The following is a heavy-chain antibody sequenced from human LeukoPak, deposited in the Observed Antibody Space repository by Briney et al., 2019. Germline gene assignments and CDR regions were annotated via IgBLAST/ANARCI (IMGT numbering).Heavy chain of an antibody. V-gene: IGHV1-46*01. CDR1: GYTFTTYF. CDR2: INPSGGSA. J-gene: IGHJ4*02. D-gene: IGHD5-24*01. CDR3: ARAIERGRRFDY. Sequence: GASVKVCCRTSGYTFTTYFVHWVWQAPGQGLEWMGVINPSGGSASYAQNFQGRVAMTRDTSTSTVDMELSSLISDDTAIYYCARAIERGRRFDYWGQGTLVTVSS.